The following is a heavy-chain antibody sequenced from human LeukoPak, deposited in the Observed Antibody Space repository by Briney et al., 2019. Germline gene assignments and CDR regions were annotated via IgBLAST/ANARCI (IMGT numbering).Heavy chain of an antibody. CDR3: ARDSGERGSGSYLIAY. D-gene: IGHD3-10*01. Sequence: PGGSLRLSCAASGFTFSSYWMSWVRQAPGKGLEWVANIKQDGSEKFYVDSVKGRFTISRDNAKNSLYLQMNSLRAEDTAVYYCARDSGERGSGSYLIAYWGQGALVTVSS. CDR1: GFTFSSYW. CDR2: IKQDGSEK. J-gene: IGHJ4*02. V-gene: IGHV3-7*03.